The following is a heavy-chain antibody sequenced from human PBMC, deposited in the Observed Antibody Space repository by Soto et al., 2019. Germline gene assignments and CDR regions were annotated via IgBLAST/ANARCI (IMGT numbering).Heavy chain of an antibody. CDR1: GGSISSGGYY. J-gene: IGHJ3*02. V-gene: IGHV4-31*03. CDR2: IYYSGST. D-gene: IGHD1-7*01. Sequence: SETLSLTCTVSGGSISSGGYYWSWIRQHPGKGLEWIGYIYYSGSTYYNPSLKSRVTISVDTSKNQFSLKLSSVTAADTAVYYCARDRITGTTDAFDIWGQGTMVTVSS. CDR3: ARDRITGTTDAFDI.